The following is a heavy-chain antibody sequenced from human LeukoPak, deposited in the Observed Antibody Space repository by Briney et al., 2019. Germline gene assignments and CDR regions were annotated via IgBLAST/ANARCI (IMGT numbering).Heavy chain of an antibody. CDR1: GFTLSTYS. J-gene: IGHJ4*02. D-gene: IGHD6-13*01. CDR3: ARLYSALPAFDY. V-gene: IGHV3-48*01. Sequence: PGGSLRLSCAASGFTLSTYSMTWVRQASRKGMEWDSYISSSTNVIYYADSVKGRFTISRDNAKNSLYLQMNSLRADDTAVYYCARLYSALPAFDYWGQGTLVTVSS. CDR2: ISSSTNVI.